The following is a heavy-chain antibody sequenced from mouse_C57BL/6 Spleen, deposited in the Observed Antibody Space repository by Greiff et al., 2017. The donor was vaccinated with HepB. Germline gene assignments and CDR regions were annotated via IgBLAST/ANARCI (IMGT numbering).Heavy chain of an antibody. J-gene: IGHJ1*03. CDR2: INYDGSST. CDR3: ARDGSSLWYFDV. V-gene: IGHV5-16*01. CDR1: GFTFSDYY. Sequence: EVMLAESEGGLVQPGSSMKLSCTASGFTFSDYYMAWVRQVPEKGLEWVANINYDGSSTYYLDSLKSRFIISRDNAKNILYLQMSSLKSEDTATYYCARDGSSLWYFDVWGTGTTVTVSS. D-gene: IGHD1-1*01.